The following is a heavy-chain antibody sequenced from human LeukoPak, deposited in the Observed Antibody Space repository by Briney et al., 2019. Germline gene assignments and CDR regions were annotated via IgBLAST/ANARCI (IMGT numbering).Heavy chain of an antibody. CDR2: ISSSSGSA. Sequence: GGSLRLSCATSGFTFSSYSMNWVRQTPEKGLEWLSYISSSSGSAYYADSVRGRFTISRDNAKNSLYLQMNSLRAEDTAVYYCARGGNYYYDSSGYYPDYWGQGTLVTVSS. D-gene: IGHD3-22*01. CDR1: GFTFSSYS. J-gene: IGHJ4*02. CDR3: ARGGNYYYDSSGYYPDY. V-gene: IGHV3-48*04.